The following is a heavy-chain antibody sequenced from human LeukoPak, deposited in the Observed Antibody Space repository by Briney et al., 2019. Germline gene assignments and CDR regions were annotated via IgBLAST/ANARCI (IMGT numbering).Heavy chain of an antibody. CDR2: ISGSGGST. Sequence: AGGSLRLSCAASGFTFSSYAMSWVRQAPGKGLEWVSAISGSGGSTYYADSAKGRFTISRDNSKNTLYLQMNSLRAEDTAVYYCAKDSSGWYTFDYWGQGTLVTVSS. V-gene: IGHV3-23*01. D-gene: IGHD6-19*01. J-gene: IGHJ4*02. CDR3: AKDSSGWYTFDY. CDR1: GFTFSSYA.